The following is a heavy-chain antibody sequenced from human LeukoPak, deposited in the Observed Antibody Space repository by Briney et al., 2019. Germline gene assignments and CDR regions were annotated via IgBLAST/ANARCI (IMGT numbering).Heavy chain of an antibody. V-gene: IGHV1-18*01. D-gene: IGHD2-2*01. CDR2: ISPYNGNT. CDR3: ARGGVFCSSSTCPLNWLDP. CDR1: GYTFTNFG. J-gene: IGHJ5*02. Sequence: ASVKVSCKASGYTFTNFGITWVRQAPGQGLEWMGWISPYNGNTKYAQKVQGRVTMTTDTSTSTAYMELRSLRSDDTAVYYRARGGVFCSSSTCPLNWLDPWGQGTLVTVSS.